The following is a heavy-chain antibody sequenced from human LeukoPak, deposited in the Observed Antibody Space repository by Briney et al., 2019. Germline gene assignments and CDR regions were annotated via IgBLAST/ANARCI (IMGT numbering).Heavy chain of an antibody. Sequence: PGGSLRLSCTASGFTLGSHDMHWVRQIPGQGLEWVAAVSFGFHALFADSVQGRFTVSREDARNSLYLQMNSLRAGDTAVYYCVREARGYHYTYFDYWGQGTLVTVSS. CDR3: VREARGYHYTYFDY. CDR1: GFTLGSHD. V-gene: IGHV3-13*01. J-gene: IGHJ4*02. CDR2: VSFGFHA. D-gene: IGHD5-18*01.